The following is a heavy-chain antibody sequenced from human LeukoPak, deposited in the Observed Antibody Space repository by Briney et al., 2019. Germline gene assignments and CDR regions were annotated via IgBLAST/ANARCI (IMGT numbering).Heavy chain of an antibody. CDR2: VNHSGST. V-gene: IGHV4-34*01. D-gene: IGHD2/OR15-2a*01. Sequence: SETLSLTCAVYGGSFSGYYWSWIRQPPGKGLEWIGEVNHSGSTNYNPSLKSRVTISVDTSKNQFSLKLSSVTAADTAVYYCARVSNPNPIGNNWFDPWGQGTLVTVSS. CDR3: ARVSNPNPIGNNWFDP. J-gene: IGHJ5*02. CDR1: GGSFSGYY.